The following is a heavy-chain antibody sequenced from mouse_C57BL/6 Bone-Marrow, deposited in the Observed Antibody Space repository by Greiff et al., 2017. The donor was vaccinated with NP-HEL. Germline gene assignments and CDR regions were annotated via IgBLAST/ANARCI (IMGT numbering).Heavy chain of an antibody. D-gene: IGHD2-2*01. V-gene: IGHV1-81*01. CDR2: IYPRSGNT. J-gene: IGHJ2*01. CDR1: GYTFTSYG. CDR3: ARLYYGYDEAYFDY. Sequence: VQLQQSGAELARPGASVKLSCKASGYTFTSYGISWVKQRTGQGLEWIGEIYPRSGNTYYNEKFKGKATLTADKSSSTAYMELRSLTSEDSAVYFCARLYYGYDEAYFDYWGQGTTRTVSS.